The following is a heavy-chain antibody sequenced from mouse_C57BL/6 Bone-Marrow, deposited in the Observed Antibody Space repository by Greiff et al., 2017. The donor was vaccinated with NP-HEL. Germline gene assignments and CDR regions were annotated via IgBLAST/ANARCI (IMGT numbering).Heavy chain of an antibody. CDR1: GYTFTSYW. J-gene: IGHJ3*01. V-gene: IGHV1-64*01. CDR3: AIYYYGSFAY. CDR2: IHPNSGST. Sequence: QVQLQQPGAELVKPGASVKLSCKASGYTFTSYWMHWVKQRPGQGLEWIGMIHPNSGSTNYNEKFKSKATLTVDKSSSTAYMQLSSLTSEDSAVYYCAIYYYGSFAYWGRGTLVTVSA. D-gene: IGHD1-1*01.